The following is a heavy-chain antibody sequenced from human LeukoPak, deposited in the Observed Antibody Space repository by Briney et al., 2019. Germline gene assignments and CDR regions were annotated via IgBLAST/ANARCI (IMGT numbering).Heavy chain of an antibody. CDR3: ARGSSSGWDSFDY. CDR2: IIPIFGTA. V-gene: IGHV1-69*13. D-gene: IGHD6-19*01. J-gene: IGHJ4*02. CDR1: GYTFTGYY. Sequence: ASVKVSCKASGYTFTGYYMHWVRQAPGQGLEWMGGIIPIFGTANYAQKFQGRVTITADESTSTAYMELSSLRSEDTAVYYCARGSSSGWDSFDYWGQGTLVTVSS.